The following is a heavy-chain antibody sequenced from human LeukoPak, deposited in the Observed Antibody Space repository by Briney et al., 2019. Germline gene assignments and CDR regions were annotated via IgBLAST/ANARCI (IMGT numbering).Heavy chain of an antibody. CDR2: ISNGNDYT. J-gene: IGHJ4*02. CDR1: GFTFSDYY. Sequence: TAWALKLSCAASGFTFSDYYMSWIRQAPGKGLEWVSYISNGNDYTYYADSVKGRFTISRDNAKNSLYLQMNSLRAEDTAVYYCARVPRWYVIDYWGQGTLVTVSS. CDR3: ARVPRWYVIDY. D-gene: IGHD4-23*01. V-gene: IGHV3-11*06.